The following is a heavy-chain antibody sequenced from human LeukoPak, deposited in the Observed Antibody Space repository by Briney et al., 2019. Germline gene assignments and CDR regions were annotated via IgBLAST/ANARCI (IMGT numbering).Heavy chain of an antibody. CDR2: IYYSGST. J-gene: IGHJ4*02. V-gene: IGHV4-30-4*01. D-gene: IGHD1-26*01. Sequence: PSETLSLTCTVSGGSISSGDYYWSWIRQPPGKGLEWIGYIYYSGSTYYNPSLKSRVTISVDTSKNQFSLKLSSVTAADTAVYYCARGSGSYPTLFDYWGQGTLVTVSS. CDR3: ARGSGSYPTLFDY. CDR1: GGSISSGDYY.